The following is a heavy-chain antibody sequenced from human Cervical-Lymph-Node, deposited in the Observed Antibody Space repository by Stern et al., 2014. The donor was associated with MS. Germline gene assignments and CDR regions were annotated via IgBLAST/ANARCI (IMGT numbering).Heavy chain of an antibody. D-gene: IGHD1-1*01. V-gene: IGHV5-51*04. J-gene: IGHJ6*02. Sequence: VQLVQSGAEVKKPGESLKISCKGSGYTFTNNWIAWVRQMPGKGLEWMGIIYPDDSDIRYSPSLQGQVTISADKPIRTAHRQWGSLKAADSAVDYCARPPPRRKWDDPNYGMDVWGQGTTVTVSS. CDR2: IYPDDSDI. CDR1: GYTFTNNW. CDR3: ARPPPRRKWDDPNYGMDV.